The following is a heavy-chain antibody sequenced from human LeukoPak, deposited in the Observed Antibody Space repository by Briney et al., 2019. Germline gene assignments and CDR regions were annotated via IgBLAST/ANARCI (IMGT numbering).Heavy chain of an antibody. CDR1: GGSISSYY. D-gene: IGHD6-13*01. Sequence: SETLSLTCTVSGGSISSYYWSWIRQPPGKGLEWIGYIYYSGSTNYNPSLKSRVTISVDTSKNQFSLKLSSVTAADTAVYYCARIPAAGLPLYYYGMDVWGQGTTVTFSS. CDR2: IYYSGST. CDR3: ARIPAAGLPLYYYGMDV. V-gene: IGHV4-59*08. J-gene: IGHJ6*02.